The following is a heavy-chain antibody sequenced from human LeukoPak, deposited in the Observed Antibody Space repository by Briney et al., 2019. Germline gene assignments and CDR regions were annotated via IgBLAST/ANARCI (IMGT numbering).Heavy chain of an antibody. CDR1: GFTFSSYA. CDR3: AKGRKMLVPTGIFDF. D-gene: IGHD1-14*01. J-gene: IGHJ4*02. V-gene: IGHV3-23*01. CDR2: ITSGDNT. Sequence: GGSLRLSCAASGFTFSSYAMTWVRQAPGKGLEWVSTITSGDNTNYADSVKGRFTVSRDNSKNTLYLQMNSLRADDTAVYYCAKGRKMLVPTGIFDFWGQGSLVTVSS.